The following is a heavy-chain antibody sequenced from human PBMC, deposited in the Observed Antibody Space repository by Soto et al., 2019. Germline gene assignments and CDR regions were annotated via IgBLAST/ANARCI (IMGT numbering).Heavy chain of an antibody. Sequence: PSETLSLTRSVSGGSLNNGDYYWSWIRQPPGKGLEYIGYIYYSGRTYYNPSLKSRINLSVDTSRNQLSLKLTSVTAADTAVYYCARAQGGLVYFGESTLTWLDACGQGLLFTVP. CDR2: IYYSGRT. CDR3: ARAQGGLVYFGESTLTWLDA. V-gene: IGHV4-30-4*01. CDR1: GGSLNNGDYY. J-gene: IGHJ5*02. D-gene: IGHD3-10*01.